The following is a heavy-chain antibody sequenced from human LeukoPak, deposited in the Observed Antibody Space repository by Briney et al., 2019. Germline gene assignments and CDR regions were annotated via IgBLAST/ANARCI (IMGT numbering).Heavy chain of an antibody. CDR3: AKDRQIVATILDY. Sequence: PGGSLRLSCAASGFTFSSYAVSWVRQAPGKGLEWVSAISGSGGSTYYADSVRGRFTISRDNSKNTLYLQMNSLRAEDTAVYYCAKDRQIVATILDYWGQGTLVTVSS. CDR2: ISGSGGST. J-gene: IGHJ4*02. V-gene: IGHV3-23*01. CDR1: GFTFSSYA. D-gene: IGHD5-12*01.